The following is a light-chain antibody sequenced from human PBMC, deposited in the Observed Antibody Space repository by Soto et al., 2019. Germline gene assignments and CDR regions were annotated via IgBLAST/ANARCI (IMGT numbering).Light chain of an antibody. CDR3: ASYTISSTRV. J-gene: IGLJ3*02. CDR2: EVN. CDR1: NSDVGAYNY. V-gene: IGLV2-14*01. Sequence: QSALTQPASVSGSPGQSITISCTGSNSDVGAYNYVSWYQQHPGKAPKLIIYEVNNRPSGVSHRFSGSKSGNTASLTISGRQADYEADYYCASYTISSTRVFGGGTKVTVL.